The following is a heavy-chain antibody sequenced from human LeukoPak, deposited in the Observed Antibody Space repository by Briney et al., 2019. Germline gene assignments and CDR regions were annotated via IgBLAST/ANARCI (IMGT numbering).Heavy chain of an antibody. V-gene: IGHV4-34*01. CDR2: INHSGST. Sequence: SETLSLTCAVYGGSFSGYYWSWIRQPPGKVLEWFGEINHSGSTNYSPSLKSRVTISVDSSKNQLSLKLSSVTAADTAVYYCARDGNYGDTLAGFYYYYYMDAWGKGTTVTVSS. CDR1: GGSFSGYY. J-gene: IGHJ6*03. D-gene: IGHD4-17*01. CDR3: ARDGNYGDTLAGFYYYYYMDA.